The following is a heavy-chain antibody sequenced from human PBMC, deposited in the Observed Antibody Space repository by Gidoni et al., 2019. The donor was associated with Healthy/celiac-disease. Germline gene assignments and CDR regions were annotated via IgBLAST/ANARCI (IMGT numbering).Heavy chain of an antibody. Sequence: QVHLQESGPRLVKPSETLSLTCTVSGDSISSFYWSWIRQPPGKGLEWIGYIYYSGSTNYNPSLKSRVTISLDTSQNQFSLKLTSVTAADTAVYYCARQYSGSYFWFDPWGQGTLVTVSS. V-gene: IGHV4-59*08. CDR2: IYYSGST. CDR1: GDSISSFY. D-gene: IGHD1-26*01. J-gene: IGHJ5*02. CDR3: ARQYSGSYFWFDP.